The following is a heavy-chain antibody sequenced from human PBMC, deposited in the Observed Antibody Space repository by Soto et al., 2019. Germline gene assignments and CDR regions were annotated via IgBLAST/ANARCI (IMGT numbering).Heavy chain of an antibody. J-gene: IGHJ4*02. Sequence: GGSLRLSCTASGFTLGDYAMSWVRQAPGKGLEWVGFIRSKAYGGTTEYAASVKGRFTISRDDSKSIAYLQMNSLKTEDTAVYYCTAVDTAMATFDYWGQGTLVTVSS. CDR2: IRSKAYGGTT. D-gene: IGHD5-18*01. V-gene: IGHV3-49*04. CDR1: GFTLGDYA. CDR3: TAVDTAMATFDY.